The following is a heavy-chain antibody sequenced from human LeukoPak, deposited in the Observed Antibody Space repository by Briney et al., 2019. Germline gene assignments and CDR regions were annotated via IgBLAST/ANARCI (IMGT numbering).Heavy chain of an antibody. CDR3: ARQNLDCTGGSCYGKYYFDY. CDR1: GGSISSYY. J-gene: IGHJ4*02. Sequence: SETLSLTCTVSGGSISSYYWSWIRQPPGKGLEWIGYIYYSGSTSYNPSLKSRVTISVDTSKNQFSLKLSSVTAADTAVYYCARQNLDCTGGSCYGKYYFDYWGQGTLVTVSS. V-gene: IGHV4-59*08. D-gene: IGHD2-15*01. CDR2: IYYSGST.